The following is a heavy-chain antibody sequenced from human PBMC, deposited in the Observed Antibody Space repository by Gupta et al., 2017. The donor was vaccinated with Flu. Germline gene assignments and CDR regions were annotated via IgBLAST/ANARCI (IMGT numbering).Heavy chain of an antibody. J-gene: IGHJ5*02. CDR1: GGSFSGYY. V-gene: IGHV4-34*01. Sequence: QVQLQQWGAGLLKPSETLSLTCAVYGGSFSGYYWSWIRQPPGKGLEWIGEINHSGSTNYNPSLKSRVTISVDTSKNQFSLKLSSVTAADTAVYYCARGAQDGSGSYFNWFDPWGQGTLVTVSS. CDR2: INHSGST. D-gene: IGHD3-10*01. CDR3: ARGAQDGSGSYFNWFDP.